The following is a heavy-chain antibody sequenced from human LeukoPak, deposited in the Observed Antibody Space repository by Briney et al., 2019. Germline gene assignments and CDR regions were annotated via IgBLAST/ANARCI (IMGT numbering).Heavy chain of an antibody. J-gene: IGHJ4*02. Sequence: GGSLRLSCAASGFSVRDNYMSWVRQAPGKGLEWVSIIYSGDITYYADSVKGRFTISRDNSKNTLYFQMNSLRAEDTAVYYCAKGSSVAGTIFGYWGQGTPVTVSS. CDR2: IYSGDIT. CDR3: AKGSSVAGTIFGY. CDR1: GFSVRDNY. V-gene: IGHV3-66*01. D-gene: IGHD6-19*01.